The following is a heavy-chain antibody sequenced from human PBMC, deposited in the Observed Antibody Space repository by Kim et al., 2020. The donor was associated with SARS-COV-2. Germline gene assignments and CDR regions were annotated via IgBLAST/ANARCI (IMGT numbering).Heavy chain of an antibody. D-gene: IGHD3-22*01. Sequence: GGSLRLSCAASGFTFSSYSMNWVRQAPGKGLEWVSYISSSSSTIYYADSVKGRFTISRDNAKNSLYLQMNSLRDEDTAVYYCARGATYYYDSSGYIWFDYWGQGTLVTVSS. J-gene: IGHJ4*02. CDR2: ISSSSSTI. CDR3: ARGATYYYDSSGYIWFDY. V-gene: IGHV3-48*02. CDR1: GFTFSSYS.